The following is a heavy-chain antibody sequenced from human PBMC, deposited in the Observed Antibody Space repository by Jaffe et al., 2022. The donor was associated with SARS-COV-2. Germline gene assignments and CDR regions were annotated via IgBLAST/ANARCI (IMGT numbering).Heavy chain of an antibody. CDR1: GFTFDDYA. CDR3: AKDITGGEGGYFDY. D-gene: IGHD3-16*01. Sequence: EVQLVESGGGLVQPGRSLRLSCAASGFTFDDYAMHWVRQAPGKGLEWVSGISWNSGSIGYADSVKGRFTISRDNAKNSLYLQMNSLRAEDTALYYCAKDITGGEGGYFDYWGQGTLVTVSS. CDR2: ISWNSGSI. V-gene: IGHV3-9*01. J-gene: IGHJ4*02.